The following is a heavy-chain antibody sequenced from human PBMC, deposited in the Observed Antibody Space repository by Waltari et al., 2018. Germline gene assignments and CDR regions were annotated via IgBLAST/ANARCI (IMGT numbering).Heavy chain of an antibody. CDR2: RSAYNGNT. J-gene: IGHJ4*02. D-gene: IGHD2-8*01. CDR1: GYTLTRYG. Sequence: QVQLVQSGAEVKKPGASVKVSCQASGYTLTRYGISWVRQAPDQGLEWMGWRSAYNGNTNYAQKLQGRVTMTTDTSTSTAYMELRSLRSDDTAVYYCARDFGFGGYCTNGVCYIFDYWGQGTLVTVSS. V-gene: IGHV1-18*01. CDR3: ARDFGFGGYCTNGVCYIFDY.